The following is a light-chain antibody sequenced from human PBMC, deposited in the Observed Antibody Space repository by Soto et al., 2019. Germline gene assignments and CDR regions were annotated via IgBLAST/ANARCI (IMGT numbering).Light chain of an antibody. CDR1: QSVSSSS. CDR2: AAS. J-gene: IGKJ2*01. CDR3: QQYVGSPPKYT. Sequence: EIVLMQSPGTLSLSPGERATLSCRASQSVSSSSLAWYQQKPGQAPRLLIYAASSRASGIPGRFSGSGSGTDFTLTISRLEPEDFAVYYCQQYVGSPPKYTFGQGTKLEIK. V-gene: IGKV3-20*01.